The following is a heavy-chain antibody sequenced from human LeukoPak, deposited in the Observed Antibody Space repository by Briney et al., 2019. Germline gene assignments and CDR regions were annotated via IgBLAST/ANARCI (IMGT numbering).Heavy chain of an antibody. CDR1: GGSISSGDYY. CDR3: ARDALYYYGSGSYQL. Sequence: SQTLSLTCTVSGGSISSGDYYWGWIRQPPGKGLEWIGYIYYSGSTYYNPSLKSQFTISVDTSKNQFSLKLSSVTAADTAVYYCARDALYYYGSGSYQLWGQGTLVTVSS. D-gene: IGHD3-10*01. J-gene: IGHJ4*02. CDR2: IYYSGST. V-gene: IGHV4-30-4*01.